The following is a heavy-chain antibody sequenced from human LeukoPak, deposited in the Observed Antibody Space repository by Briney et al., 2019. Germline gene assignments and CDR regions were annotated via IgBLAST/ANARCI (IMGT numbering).Heavy chain of an antibody. J-gene: IGHJ4*02. CDR3: ARVVRVMHFDY. V-gene: IGHV3-53*01. CDR2: IYSGGST. D-gene: IGHD3/OR15-3a*01. Sequence: GGSLRLSCGASGFTVSSNYMSWVRQAPGKGLEWVSVIYSGGSTYYADSVKGRFTISRDNSKNTLYLQMNSLRAEDTAVYYCARVVRVMHFDYWGQGTLVTVSS. CDR1: GFTVSSNY.